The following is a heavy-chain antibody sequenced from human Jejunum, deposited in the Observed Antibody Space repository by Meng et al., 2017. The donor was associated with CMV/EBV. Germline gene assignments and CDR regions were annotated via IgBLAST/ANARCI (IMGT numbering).Heavy chain of an antibody. CDR3: AHRIDYRSNWNSGWVDP. Sequence: SLSTTGVAVGWIRQSPGKALEWLAFIYWDDDKRYNPSLKSRLTITKDTSKNQVVLTMTDMDPADTATYSCAHRIDYRSNWNSGWVDPWGQGTLVTVSS. V-gene: IGHV2-5*02. D-gene: IGHD1-1*01. CDR2: IYWDDDK. J-gene: IGHJ5*02. CDR1: SLSTTGVA.